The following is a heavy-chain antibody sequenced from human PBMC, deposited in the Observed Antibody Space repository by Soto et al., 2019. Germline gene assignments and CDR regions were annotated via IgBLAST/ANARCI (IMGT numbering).Heavy chain of an antibody. CDR2: IYYSGST. D-gene: IGHD3-3*01. CDR1: GGSISSYY. CDR3: AATYYDFWSGYYTFDY. V-gene: IGHV4-59*01. J-gene: IGHJ4*02. Sequence: QVQLQESGPGLVKPSETLSLTCTVSGGSISSYYWSWIRQPPGKGLEWIGYIYYSGSTNYNPSLKSRVTISVDTSKNQFSLKLSSVTAADTAVYYCAATYYDFWSGYYTFDYWGQGTLVTVSS.